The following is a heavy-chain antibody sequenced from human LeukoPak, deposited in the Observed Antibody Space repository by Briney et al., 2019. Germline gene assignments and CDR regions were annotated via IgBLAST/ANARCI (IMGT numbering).Heavy chain of an antibody. Sequence: GGSLRLSCGASGFTFSSYAMSWVRQAPGKGLEGVSAISGSGGSTYYADSVKGRFTISRDNSKNTLYLQMNSLRAEDTAVYYCAKVKSPVSLYGMDVWGQGTTVTVSS. D-gene: IGHD4-23*01. CDR1: GFTFSSYA. V-gene: IGHV3-23*01. CDR2: ISGSGGST. CDR3: AKVKSPVSLYGMDV. J-gene: IGHJ6*02.